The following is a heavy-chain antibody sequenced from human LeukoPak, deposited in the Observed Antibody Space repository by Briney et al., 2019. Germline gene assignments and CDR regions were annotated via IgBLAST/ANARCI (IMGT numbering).Heavy chain of an antibody. CDR3: AGEYFCVGGSYRYYGGFDY. V-gene: IGHV1-2*02. J-gene: IGHJ4*02. CDR2: IYPYSGGT. CDR1: GYTLTGYY. D-gene: IGHD3-16*02. Sequence: GSVKVSCMASGYTLTGYYMHWVRPAPGQGVEGMGWIYPYSGGTNYAQKCQGRVTMTRDTSISTAYMKLSRMRPDDTAVDYCAGEYFCVGGSYRYYGGFDYWGQGTLVTVSS.